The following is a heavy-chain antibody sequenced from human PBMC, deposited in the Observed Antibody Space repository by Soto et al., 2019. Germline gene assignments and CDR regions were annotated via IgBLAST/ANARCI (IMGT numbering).Heavy chain of an antibody. CDR1: GFTFSSYA. V-gene: IGHV3-23*01. J-gene: IGHJ4*02. D-gene: IGHD5-12*01. CDR2: ISGSGGST. CDR3: AKDLTQSRNIVATTPFDY. Sequence: GGSLRLSCAASGFTFSSYAMSWVRQAPGKGLEWVSAISGSGGSTYYADSVKGRFTISRDNSKNTLYLQMNSLRAEDTAVYYCAKDLTQSRNIVATTPFDYWGQGTLVTVSS.